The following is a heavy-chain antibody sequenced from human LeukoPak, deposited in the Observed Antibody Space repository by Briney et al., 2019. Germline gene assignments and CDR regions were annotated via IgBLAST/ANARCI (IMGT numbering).Heavy chain of an antibody. D-gene: IGHD1-14*01. Sequence: ASVKVSCKASGYTFTGYYMHWVRQAPGQGLDWMGRINPNSGGTNYAQKFQGRVTMTRDTSISTAYLELSRLRSDATAVYYCAREIPGLGGPNLLVDYWGQGTLVTVSS. V-gene: IGHV1-2*06. CDR3: AREIPGLGGPNLLVDY. CDR2: INPNSGGT. J-gene: IGHJ4*02. CDR1: GYTFTGYY.